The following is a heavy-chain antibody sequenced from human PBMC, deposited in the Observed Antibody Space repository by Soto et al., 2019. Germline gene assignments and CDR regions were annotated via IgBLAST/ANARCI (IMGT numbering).Heavy chain of an antibody. V-gene: IGHV1-2*02. D-gene: IGHD3-3*01. J-gene: IGHJ3*02. CDR2: INPATGAA. CDR3: ASGGGVGVAGSAAFDM. CDR1: GYPVTAYY. Sequence: QLHLVQSGAVVKKPGASVTVSCSASGYPVTAYYMHWVRQAPGRGLEWMGGINPATGAAKYTQTCQVRATTTRGTSTRTVFMELSGRTFADAAVFYGASGGGVGVAGSAAFDMWGQGTLVTVSS.